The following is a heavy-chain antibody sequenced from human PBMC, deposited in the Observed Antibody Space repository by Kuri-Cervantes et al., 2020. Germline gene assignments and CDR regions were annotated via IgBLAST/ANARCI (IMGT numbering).Heavy chain of an antibody. V-gene: IGHV3-7*01. J-gene: IGHJ4*02. CDR3: ARGGRGRYYYESSGYFYFDY. D-gene: IGHD3-22*01. CDR1: GFTFRSNW. CDR2: IKEDGSED. Sequence: GGSLRLSCAASGFTFRSNWMSWARQAPGKGLEWLANIKEDGSEDYYVDSVKGRFTISRDNAKNLLYLQMNNLRAEDTAVYYCARGGRGRYYYESSGYFYFDYWGQGTLVTVSS.